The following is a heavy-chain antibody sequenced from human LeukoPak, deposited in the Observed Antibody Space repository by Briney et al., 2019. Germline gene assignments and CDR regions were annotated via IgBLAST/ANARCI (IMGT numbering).Heavy chain of an antibody. Sequence: ASVKLSCTASGYTFTSYYMHWGRQAPGQGRGWMGIINPSGGSTSYAQKFQGRVTMTRDMSTSTVYMELSSLRSGDTAVYYCARAYCSSTSCYMGDWFDPWGQGTLVTVSS. J-gene: IGHJ5*02. D-gene: IGHD2-2*02. CDR2: INPSGGST. CDR3: ARAYCSSTSCYMGDWFDP. CDR1: GYTFTSYY. V-gene: IGHV1-46*01.